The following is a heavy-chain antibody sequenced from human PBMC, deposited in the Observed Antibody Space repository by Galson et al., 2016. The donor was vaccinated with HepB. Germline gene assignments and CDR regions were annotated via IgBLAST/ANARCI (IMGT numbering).Heavy chain of an antibody. CDR2: MSYDGSDQ. Sequence: SLRLSCAASGFIFSSYAMHWVRQAPGKGLEWVSVMSYDGSDQNYADSVKGRFTISRDNSKNTLYLQMNSLRAEDTAVYYCARDVDYAFDIWGQGAMVTVSS. V-gene: IGHV3-30-3*01. CDR1: GFIFSSYA. J-gene: IGHJ3*02. D-gene: IGHD3-3*01. CDR3: ARDVDYAFDI.